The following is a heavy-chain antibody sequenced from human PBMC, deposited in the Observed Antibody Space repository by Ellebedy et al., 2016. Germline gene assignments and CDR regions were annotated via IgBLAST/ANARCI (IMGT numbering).Heavy chain of an antibody. V-gene: IGHV4-34*01. CDR3: ARERGPLNYYDSSGFDY. D-gene: IGHD3-22*01. CDR1: GASFSGYY. J-gene: IGHJ4*02. CDR2: INHSGST. Sequence: SETLSLTCAVYGASFSGYYWTWIRQPPGEGLEWIGEINHSGSTNYNPSLKSRVTISIDTSKNQFSLKLSSVTAADTALYYCARERGPLNYYDSSGFDYWGQGTLVTVSS.